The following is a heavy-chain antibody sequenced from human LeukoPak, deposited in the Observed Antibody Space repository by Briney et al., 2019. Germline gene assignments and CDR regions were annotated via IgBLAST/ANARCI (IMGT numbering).Heavy chain of an antibody. Sequence: SGTLSLTCSVSGVSINNYYWSWIREPPGRGLEWIGYVYYSGSTNYNPSLKSRVTISVDTSKNQFSLKLSSVTAADTAVYYCARSRGYSGYAYDALDIWGQGTMVTVSS. CDR2: VYYSGST. CDR1: GVSINNYY. CDR3: ARSRGYSGYAYDALDI. V-gene: IGHV4-59*01. D-gene: IGHD5-12*01. J-gene: IGHJ3*02.